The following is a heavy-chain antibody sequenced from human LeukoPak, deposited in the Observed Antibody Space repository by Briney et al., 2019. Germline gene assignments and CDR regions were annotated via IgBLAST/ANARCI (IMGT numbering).Heavy chain of an antibody. CDR1: GGTFSSYA. CDR3: ARGVDYDILTTGNWFDP. J-gene: IGHJ5*02. CDR2: IIPILGIA. D-gene: IGHD3-9*01. Sequence: GASVKVSCKAPGGTFSSYAISWVRRAPGQGLEWMGRIIPILGIANYAQKFQGRVTITADKSTSTAYMELSSLRSEDTAVYYCARGVDYDILTTGNWFDPWGQGTLVTVSS. V-gene: IGHV1-69*04.